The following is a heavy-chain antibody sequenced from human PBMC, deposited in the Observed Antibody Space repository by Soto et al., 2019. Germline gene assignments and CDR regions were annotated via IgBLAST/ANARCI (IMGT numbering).Heavy chain of an antibody. D-gene: IGHD1-26*01. CDR1: GFTFSSYG. Sequence: QVQLVESGGGVVQPGRSLRLSCAASGFTFSSYGMHWVRQAPGKGLEWVAFIWYDGSNKYYADSVKGRFTISRDNSKNTLYLQMNSLRAEDTAVYYCARYGRDYYYGMDVWGQGTTVTVSS. CDR2: IWYDGSNK. J-gene: IGHJ6*02. CDR3: ARYGRDYYYGMDV. V-gene: IGHV3-33*01.